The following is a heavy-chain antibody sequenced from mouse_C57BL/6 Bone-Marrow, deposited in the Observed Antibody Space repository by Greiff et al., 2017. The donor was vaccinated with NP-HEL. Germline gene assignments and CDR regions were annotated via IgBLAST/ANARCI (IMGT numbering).Heavy chain of an antibody. J-gene: IGHJ4*01. CDR1: GYTFTSYW. D-gene: IGHD2-4*01. Sequence: QVQLQQPGAELVMPGASVKLSCKASGYTFTSYWMHWVKQRPGQGLEWIGEIDPSDSYTNYNQQFKGKSTLTVDKTSSTAYMKLSSLTSEGSAVYYCAREGDDYDGDYARDYWGQGTSVTVSS. V-gene: IGHV1-69*01. CDR3: AREGDDYDGDYARDY. CDR2: IDPSDSYT.